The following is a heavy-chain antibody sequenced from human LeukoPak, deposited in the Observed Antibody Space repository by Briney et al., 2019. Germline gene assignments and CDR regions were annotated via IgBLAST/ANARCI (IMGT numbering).Heavy chain of an antibody. CDR1: GFTFSSYA. D-gene: IGHD6-19*01. J-gene: IGHJ4*02. CDR2: ISYDGSNK. V-gene: IGHV3-30*04. CDR3: ARDLYSIAVAGGCDY. Sequence: PGRSLRLSCAASGFTFSSYAMHWVRQAPGKGLEWVAVISYDGSNKYYADSVKGRFTTSRDNSKNTLYLQMNSLRAEDTAVYYCARDLYSIAVAGGCDYWGQGTLVTVSS.